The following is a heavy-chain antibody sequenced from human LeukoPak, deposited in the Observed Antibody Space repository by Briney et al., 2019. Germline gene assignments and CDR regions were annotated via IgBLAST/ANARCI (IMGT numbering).Heavy chain of an antibody. D-gene: IGHD2-15*01. CDR3: ASFYCSGGSCYQYFSYYYMDV. V-gene: IGHV3-30*04. CDR2: ISYDGSNK. Sequence: GRSLRLSCAASGFTFSSYAMHWVRQAPGKGLEWVAVISYDGSNKYYADSVKGRFTISRDNSKNTLYLQMNSLRAEDTAVYYCASFYCSGGSCYQYFSYYYMDVWGKGTTVTISS. CDR1: GFTFSSYA. J-gene: IGHJ6*03.